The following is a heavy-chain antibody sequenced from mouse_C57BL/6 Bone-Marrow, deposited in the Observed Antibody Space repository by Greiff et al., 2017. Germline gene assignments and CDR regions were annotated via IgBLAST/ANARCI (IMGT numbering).Heavy chain of an antibody. CDR2: IRNKANGYTT. Sequence: EVQLVESGGGLVQPGGSLSLSCAASGFTFTDYYMSWVRQPPGKALEWLGFIRNKANGYTTEYSASVKGRFTISRDNSQSILYLQMNALRAEDSATYYCARHYYGEGFAYWGQGTLVTVSA. J-gene: IGHJ3*01. D-gene: IGHD1-2*01. V-gene: IGHV7-3*01. CDR1: GFTFTDYY. CDR3: ARHYYGEGFAY.